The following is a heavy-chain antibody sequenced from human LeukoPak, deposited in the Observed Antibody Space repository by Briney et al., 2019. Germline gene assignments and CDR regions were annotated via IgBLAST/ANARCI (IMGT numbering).Heavy chain of an antibody. CDR1: GGSISSSSYY. CDR2: IYYSGST. CDR3: ARQDRGGVTNNWFDP. D-gene: IGHD3-16*01. J-gene: IGHJ5*02. V-gene: IGHV4-39*01. Sequence: SETLSLTCTVPGGSISSSSYYWGWIRQPPGKGLEWIGSIYYSGSTYYNPSLKSRVTISVDTCKNQFSLKLSSVTAADTAVYYCARQDRGGVTNNWFDPWGQGTLVTVSS.